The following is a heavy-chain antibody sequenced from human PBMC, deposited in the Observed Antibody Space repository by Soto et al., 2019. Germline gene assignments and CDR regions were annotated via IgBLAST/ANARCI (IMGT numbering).Heavy chain of an antibody. V-gene: IGHV3-48*03. J-gene: IGHJ4*02. Sequence: EVQLVESGGGLVQPGRSLRLSCAASGFTFSNYEMDWVRQAPGKGLEWVSYISSGGTTKYYGDPVKGRFTISRDNAKNSLYLQMDSLRAEDTAVYYCAREGYCSSTSCYGYLDYWGQGTLVTVSS. D-gene: IGHD2-2*01. CDR3: AREGYCSSTSCYGYLDY. CDR2: ISSGGTTK. CDR1: GFTFSNYE.